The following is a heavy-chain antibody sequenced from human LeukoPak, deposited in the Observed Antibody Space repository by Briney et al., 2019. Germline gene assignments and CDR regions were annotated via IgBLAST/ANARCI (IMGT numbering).Heavy chain of an antibody. D-gene: IGHD3-22*01. CDR1: GGSISSSSYY. CDR2: IYYSGST. CDR3: ARLSGITMIVKPPLAYFDY. J-gene: IGHJ4*02. V-gene: IGHV4-39*01. Sequence: SETLSLTCTVSGGSISSSSYYWGWIRQPPGKGLEWIGSIYYSGSTYYNPSLKSRVTISVDTSKNQFSLKLSSVTAADTAVYYCARLSGITMIVKPPLAYFDYWGQGTLVTVSS.